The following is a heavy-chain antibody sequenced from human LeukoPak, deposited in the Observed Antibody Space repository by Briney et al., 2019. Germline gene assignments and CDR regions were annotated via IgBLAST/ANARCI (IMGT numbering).Heavy chain of an antibody. Sequence: GASVKVSCKASGYTFTSYGISWVRQAPGQGLEWMGWISAYNGNTNYAQKLQGRVTMTTDTSTSTAYMELRSLRSDDTAVYYCARLDGITMVRGVKGPLDYWGQGTLVTVSS. CDR1: GYTFTSYG. D-gene: IGHD3-10*01. V-gene: IGHV1-18*01. CDR2: ISAYNGNT. J-gene: IGHJ4*02. CDR3: ARLDGITMVRGVKGPLDY.